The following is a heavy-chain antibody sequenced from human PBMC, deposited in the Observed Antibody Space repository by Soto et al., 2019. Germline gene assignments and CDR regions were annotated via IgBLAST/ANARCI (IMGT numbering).Heavy chain of an antibody. CDR2: INPNSGGT. V-gene: IGHV1-2*02. CDR3: ARDTEGDPLSEFDP. J-gene: IGHJ5*02. CDR1: GYTFTGYY. D-gene: IGHD2-21*01. Sequence: GASVKVSCKASGYTFTGYYMHWVRQAPGQGLEWMGWINPNSGGTNYAQKFQGRVTMTRDTSISTAYMELSRLRSDDTAVYYCARDTEGDPLSEFDPWGQGTLVTVSS.